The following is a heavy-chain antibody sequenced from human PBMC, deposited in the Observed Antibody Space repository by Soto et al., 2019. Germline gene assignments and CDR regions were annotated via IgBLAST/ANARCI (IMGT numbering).Heavy chain of an antibody. CDR3: AKDPTPLYYGDFPSYYFDY. D-gene: IGHD4-17*01. V-gene: IGHV3-23*01. Sequence: GGSLRLSCAASGFTFSSYAMSWVRQAPGKGLEWVSAISGSGGSTYYADSVKGRFTISRDNSKNTLYLQMNSLRAEDTAVYYCAKDPTPLYYGDFPSYYFDYWGQGTLVTVSS. CDR2: ISGSGGST. J-gene: IGHJ4*02. CDR1: GFTFSSYA.